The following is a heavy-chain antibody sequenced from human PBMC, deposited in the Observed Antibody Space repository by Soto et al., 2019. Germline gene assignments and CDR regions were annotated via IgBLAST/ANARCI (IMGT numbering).Heavy chain of an antibody. Sequence: GGSLRLSCAASGFTFSSYNMNWVRQAPGKGLEWVSSTSDRTTYKYYADSVKGRFTISRDNAKNSLYLEMNSLRVEDTAVYYCARDRYSGSFGYWGQGTLVTVSS. CDR1: GFTFSSYN. D-gene: IGHD1-26*01. CDR2: TSDRTTYK. CDR3: ARDRYSGSFGY. J-gene: IGHJ4*02. V-gene: IGHV3-21*01.